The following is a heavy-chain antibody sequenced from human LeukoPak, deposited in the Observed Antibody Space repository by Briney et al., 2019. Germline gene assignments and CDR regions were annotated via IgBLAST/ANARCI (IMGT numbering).Heavy chain of an antibody. Sequence: PSEALSLTCTVSGGSISIYYWNWIRQPPGKGLEWIGYIYYSGSTNYNPSLNSRVTISVDTSKNQFSLKLSSVTAADTAVYYCARHVDIVATIPSYYYGMDVWGQGTTVTVSS. CDR3: ARHVDIVATIPSYYYGMDV. V-gene: IGHV4-59*08. CDR1: GGSISIYY. D-gene: IGHD5-12*01. J-gene: IGHJ6*02. CDR2: IYYSGST.